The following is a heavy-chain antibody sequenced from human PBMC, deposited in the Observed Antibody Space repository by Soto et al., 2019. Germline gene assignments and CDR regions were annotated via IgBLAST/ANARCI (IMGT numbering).Heavy chain of an antibody. Sequence: GGSLRLSCAASGFTFSSNAMSWVRRAPGKGLEWVSAISGSGGSTYYADSVKGRFTISRDNSKNTLYLQMNSLRAEDTAVYYCAKDHLRITMIVVVISYFDYWGQGTLVTVSS. D-gene: IGHD3-22*01. CDR1: GFTFSSNA. J-gene: IGHJ4*02. V-gene: IGHV3-23*01. CDR3: AKDHLRITMIVVVISYFDY. CDR2: ISGSGGST.